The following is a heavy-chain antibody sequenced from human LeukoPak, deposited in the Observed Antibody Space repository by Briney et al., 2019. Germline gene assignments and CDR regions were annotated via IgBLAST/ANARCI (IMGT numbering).Heavy chain of an antibody. CDR3: ARDHPPITGTTVNWFDP. Sequence: ASVKVSCKASGYTFTSYGISWVRQAPGQGLAWMGWISAYNGNTNYAQKLQGRVTMTTDTSTSTAYMELRSLRSDDTAVYYCARDHPPITGTTVNWFDPWGQGTLVTVSS. J-gene: IGHJ5*02. V-gene: IGHV1-18*01. D-gene: IGHD1-7*01. CDR1: GYTFTSYG. CDR2: ISAYNGNT.